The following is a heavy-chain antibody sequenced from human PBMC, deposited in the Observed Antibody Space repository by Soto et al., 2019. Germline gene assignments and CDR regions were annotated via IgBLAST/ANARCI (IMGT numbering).Heavy chain of an antibody. CDR1: GGTFSSYT. Sequence: QVQLVQSGAEVKKPGSSVKVSCKASGGTFSSYTISWVRQAPGQGLEWMGRIIPILGIANYAQKCQGRVTITADKSTSTAYMELSSLRSEDTAMYYCACMVRGEAWGQGTLVTVSS. CDR2: IIPILGIA. CDR3: ACMVRGEA. V-gene: IGHV1-69*02. J-gene: IGHJ4*02. D-gene: IGHD3-10*01.